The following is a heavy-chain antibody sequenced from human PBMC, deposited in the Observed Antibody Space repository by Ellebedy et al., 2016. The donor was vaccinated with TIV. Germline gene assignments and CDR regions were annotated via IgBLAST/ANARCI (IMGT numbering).Heavy chain of an antibody. CDR2: IYHSGST. J-gene: IGHJ4*02. CDR1: GGSISSSNW. V-gene: IGHV4-4*02. D-gene: IGHD4-17*01. CDR3: ARCYGDYLDYNFDY. Sequence: MPSETLSLTCAVSGGSISSSNWWSCVRQPPGKGLEWIGEIYHSGSTNYNPSLKSRVTISVDKSKNQFSLKLSSVTAADTAVYYCARCYGDYLDYNFDYWGQGTLVTVSS.